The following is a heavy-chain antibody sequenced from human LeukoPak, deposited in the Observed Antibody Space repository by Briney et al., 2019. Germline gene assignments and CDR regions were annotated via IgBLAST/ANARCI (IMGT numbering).Heavy chain of an antibody. CDR2: ISTSSDQR. Sequence: ASVTVSCKASGYTFTSFGIAWVRQAPGQGLEWVGWISTSSDQRRYAHMLQDRVTMTTDTSTSTAYMELRSLRSDDAGVYYCARDTNWQRDYWGQGTLVTVSS. V-gene: IGHV1-18*01. CDR1: GYTFTSFG. D-gene: IGHD6-25*01. J-gene: IGHJ4*02. CDR3: ARDTNWQRDY.